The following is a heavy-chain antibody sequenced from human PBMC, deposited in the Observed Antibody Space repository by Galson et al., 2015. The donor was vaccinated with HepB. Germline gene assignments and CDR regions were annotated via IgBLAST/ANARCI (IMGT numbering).Heavy chain of an antibody. V-gene: IGHV3-23*01. CDR3: AKTSGSFYRYDY. D-gene: IGHD1-26*01. J-gene: IGHJ4*02. CDR1: GFTFENFG. CDR2: ITGSGGST. Sequence: SLRLSCAASGFTFENFGMSWVRQAPGKGLEWVSAITGSGGSTYYADSAKGRFTISRDNSKNTLYLQMNSLRAEDTAVYYYAKTSGSFYRYDYWGQGTLVTVSS.